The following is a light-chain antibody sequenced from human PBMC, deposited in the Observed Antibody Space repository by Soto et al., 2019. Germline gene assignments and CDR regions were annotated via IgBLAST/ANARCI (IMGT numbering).Light chain of an antibody. CDR1: QSIISY. J-gene: IGKJ4*01. CDR3: QQTHSTVT. CDR2: AAS. V-gene: IGKV1-39*01. Sequence: DIQMTQSPSSLSASVGDRVIITCRASQSIISYLNWYQQKPGKAPKLLIYAASSLQSGVPSRFSGSGSGTDFTLTISSLQPEDAATYYCQQTHSTVTFGGGTKVE.